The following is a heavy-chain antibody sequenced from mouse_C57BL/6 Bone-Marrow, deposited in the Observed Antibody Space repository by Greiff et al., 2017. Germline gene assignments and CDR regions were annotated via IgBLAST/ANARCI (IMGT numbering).Heavy chain of an antibody. J-gene: IGHJ4*01. CDR1: GYTFTSYW. D-gene: IGHD1-1*01. CDR3: ASFDRTVVSPVYAMDY. V-gene: IGHV1-50*01. CDR2: IDPSDSFT. Sequence: QVQLQQPGAELVKPGASVKLSCKASGYTFTSYWMQWVKQRPGQGLEWIGEIDPSDSFTNYNPKFKGKATLTVDTSSSTAYMQLSDLTSEDSAVYYSASFDRTVVSPVYAMDYWGQGTSVTVSS.